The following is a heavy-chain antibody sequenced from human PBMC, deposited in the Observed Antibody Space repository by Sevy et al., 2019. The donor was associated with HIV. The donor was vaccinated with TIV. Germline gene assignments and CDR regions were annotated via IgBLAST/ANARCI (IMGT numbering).Heavy chain of an antibody. V-gene: IGHV3-23*01. CDR1: GFTFSSYA. CDR2: ISGSGGNT. Sequence: GGSLRLSCAASGFTFSSYAMSWVRQAPGKGLEWVSTISGSGGNTYYADSVKGRFTISRDNSKKTLYVQMNSLRAEDTAVYYCAKSREPYDFWSAYYFDYWGQGTLVTVSS. D-gene: IGHD3-3*01. CDR3: AKSREPYDFWSAYYFDY. J-gene: IGHJ4*02.